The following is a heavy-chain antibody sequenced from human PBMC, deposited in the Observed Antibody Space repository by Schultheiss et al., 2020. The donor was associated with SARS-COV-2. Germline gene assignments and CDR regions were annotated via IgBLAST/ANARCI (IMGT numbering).Heavy chain of an antibody. J-gene: IGHJ6*02. CDR2: ISYDGSNK. V-gene: IGHV3-30-3*01. CDR1: GFTFSSYA. D-gene: IGHD3-3*01. Sequence: GGSLRLSCAASGFTFSSYAMSWVRQAQGKGLEWVAVISYDGSNKYYADSVKGRFTISRDNSKNTLYLQMNSLKTEDTAVYYCTTDIFDADSLYYGMDVWGQGTTVTVSS. CDR3: TTDIFDADSLYYGMDV.